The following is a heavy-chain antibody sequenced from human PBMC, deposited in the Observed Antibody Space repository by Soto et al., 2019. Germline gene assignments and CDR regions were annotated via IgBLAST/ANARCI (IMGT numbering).Heavy chain of an antibody. D-gene: IGHD6-13*01. V-gene: IGHV3-23*01. J-gene: IGHJ6*02. CDR3: VGAAAGIMDYYYGMDV. CDR2: ISGSGGST. CDR1: GLTFSSYA. Sequence: GGSLRLSCAASGLTFSSYAMSWVRQAPGKGLEWVSAISGSGGSTYYADSVKGRFTISRDNSKNTLYLQMNSLRAEDTAVYYCVGAAAGIMDYYYGMDVWGQGTTVTVSS.